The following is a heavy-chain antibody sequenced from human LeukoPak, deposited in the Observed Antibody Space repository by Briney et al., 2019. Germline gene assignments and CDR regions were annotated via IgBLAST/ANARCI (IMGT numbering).Heavy chain of an antibody. CDR1: GYSFTAYW. D-gene: IGHD5-24*01. CDR2: IYPGDSDT. CDR3: ARSDGYNLIY. V-gene: IGHV5-51*01. Sequence: GESLKISCKGSGYSFTAYWIAWVRQMPGKGLEWMGIIYPGDSDTRYSSSFQGQVTLSADKSISTAYLQWSSLKASDSAMYYCARSDGYNLIYWGQGTQVTVSS. J-gene: IGHJ4*02.